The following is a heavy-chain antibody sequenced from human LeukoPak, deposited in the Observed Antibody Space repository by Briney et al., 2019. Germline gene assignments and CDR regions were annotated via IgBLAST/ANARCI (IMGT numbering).Heavy chain of an antibody. Sequence: ASVKVSCKASGGTFSSYAISWVRQAPGQGLEWMGGIIPIFGTANYAQKFQGRVTITADKSTSTAYVELSSLRSEDTAVYYCASGRGLEYSGYDLFNWFDPWGQGTLVTVSS. CDR1: GGTFSSYA. CDR3: ASGRGLEYSGYDLFNWFDP. J-gene: IGHJ5*02. V-gene: IGHV1-69*06. CDR2: IIPIFGTA. D-gene: IGHD5-12*01.